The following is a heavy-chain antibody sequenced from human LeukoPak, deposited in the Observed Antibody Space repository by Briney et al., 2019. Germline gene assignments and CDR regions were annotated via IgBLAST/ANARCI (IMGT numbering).Heavy chain of an antibody. D-gene: IGHD3-10*01. CDR3: ARSPMETGYFDY. CDR2: INPSGGST. V-gene: IGHV1-46*01. J-gene: IGHJ4*02. Sequence: GASVKVSCKASGYTFTGYYMHWVRQAPGQGLEWMGIINPSGGSTSYAQKFQGRVTMTRDTSTSTVYMELSSLRSEDTAVYYCARSPMETGYFDYWGQGTLVTVSS. CDR1: GYTFTGYY.